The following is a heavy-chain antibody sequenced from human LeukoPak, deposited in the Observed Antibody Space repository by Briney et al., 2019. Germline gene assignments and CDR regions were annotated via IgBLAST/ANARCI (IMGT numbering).Heavy chain of an antibody. CDR3: AKDRYSSSWLKKEEDWFDP. CDR2: ISCSGGST. V-gene: IGHV3-23*01. J-gene: IGHJ5*02. CDR1: GFTFSSYA. D-gene: IGHD6-13*01. Sequence: PGGSLRLYCAASGFTFSSYAMSWVRQAPGKGLEWVSAISCSGGSTYYADSVKGRFTISRDNSKNTPYLQMNSLRAEDTAVYSCAKDRYSSSWLKKEEDWFDPWGQGTLVTVSS.